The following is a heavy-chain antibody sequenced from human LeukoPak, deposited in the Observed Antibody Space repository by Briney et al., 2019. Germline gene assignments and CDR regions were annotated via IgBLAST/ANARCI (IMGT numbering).Heavy chain of an antibody. CDR3: ARGKGYSSSSGYDY. Sequence: PGGSLRLSCAASGFTFSDYYMSWVRQAPGKGLEWVSGINWNGGSTGYADSVKGRFTISRDNAKNSLYLQMNSLRAEDTALYYCARGKGYSSSSGYDYWGQGTLVTVSS. CDR2: INWNGGST. J-gene: IGHJ4*02. V-gene: IGHV3-20*04. CDR1: GFTFSDYY. D-gene: IGHD6-6*01.